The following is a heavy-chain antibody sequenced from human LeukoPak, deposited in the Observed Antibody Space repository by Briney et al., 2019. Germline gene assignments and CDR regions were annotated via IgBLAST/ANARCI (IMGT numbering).Heavy chain of an antibody. CDR2: IYYSGST. D-gene: IGHD3-22*01. V-gene: IGHV4-30-4*01. CDR1: GGSISSGGYY. J-gene: IGHJ4*02. Sequence: PSQTLSLTCTVSGGSISSGGYYWRWIRQPPGGGLGWIGYIYYSGSTYYNPSRKSQLTISVDTSKNQFSMKMSSVTAADTAAYYCARDQYGGDYYDSSGEYWGQGTLVTVSS. CDR3: ARDQYGGDYYDSSGEY.